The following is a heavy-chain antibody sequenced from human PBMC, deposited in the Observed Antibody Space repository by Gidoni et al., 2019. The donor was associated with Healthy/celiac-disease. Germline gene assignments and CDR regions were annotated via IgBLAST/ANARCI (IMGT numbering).Heavy chain of an antibody. D-gene: IGHD3-22*01. Sequence: QLQLQESGPGLVKPSETLSLTCTVSGGSISSSSYYWGWIRQPPGKGLEWIGSIYYSGSPYYNPSLKSRVTISVDTSKNQFSLKLSSVTAADTAVYYCARLTTDSSGYYYYYYGMDVWGQGTTVTVSS. V-gene: IGHV4-39*01. CDR2: IYYSGSP. J-gene: IGHJ6*02. CDR1: GGSISSSSYY. CDR3: ARLTTDSSGYYYYYYGMDV.